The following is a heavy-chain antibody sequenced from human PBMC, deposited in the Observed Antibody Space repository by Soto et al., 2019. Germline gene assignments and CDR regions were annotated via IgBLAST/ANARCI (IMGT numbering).Heavy chain of an antibody. CDR2: ISAYNGNT. CDR1: GYTFTSYG. D-gene: IGHD3-3*01. Sequence: ASVKVSCKASGYTFTSYGISWVRQAPGQGLEWMGWISAYNGNTNYAQKLQGRVTMTTDTSTSTAYMELRSLRSDDTAVYYCARDRNRTPSKYYDFWRWKFKGMAVWGQGTTVTVSS. CDR3: ARDRNRTPSKYYDFWRWKFKGMAV. J-gene: IGHJ6*02. V-gene: IGHV1-18*01.